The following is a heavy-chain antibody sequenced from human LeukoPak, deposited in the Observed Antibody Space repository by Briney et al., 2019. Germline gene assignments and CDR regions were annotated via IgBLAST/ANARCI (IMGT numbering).Heavy chain of an antibody. D-gene: IGHD3-22*01. CDR1: GFICSPYW. CDR3: VRGGSFDGSRYYPDY. V-gene: IGHV3-7*01. J-gene: IGHJ4*02. CDR2: INPDGSDI. Sequence: GGSLRLSCVASGFICSPYWMAWIRQSPGQGLEFVANINPDGSDINYVDSVKGRFIISRDNAKNSLYLQMMSLRAEDTAVYYCVRGGSFDGSRYYPDYWGQGTLVTVSS.